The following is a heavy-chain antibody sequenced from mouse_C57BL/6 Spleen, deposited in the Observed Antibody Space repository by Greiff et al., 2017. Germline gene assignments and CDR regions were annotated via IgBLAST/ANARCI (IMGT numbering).Heavy chain of an antibody. D-gene: IGHD1-1*01. CDR1: GYTFTSYW. CDR3: ARDFTTVVDPFAY. Sequence: VQLKQPGAELVKPGASVKLSCKASGYTFTSYWMHWVKQRPGQGLEWIGMIHPNSGSTNYNEKFKSKATLTVDKSSSTAYMQLSSLTSEDSAVYYCARDFTTVVDPFAYWGQGTLVTVSA. CDR2: IHPNSGST. V-gene: IGHV1-64*01. J-gene: IGHJ3*01.